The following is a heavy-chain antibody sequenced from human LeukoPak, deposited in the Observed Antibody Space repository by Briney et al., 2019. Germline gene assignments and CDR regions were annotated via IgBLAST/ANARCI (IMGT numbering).Heavy chain of an antibody. V-gene: IGHV3-23*01. CDR1: GFTFTDSA. D-gene: IGHD1-26*01. Sequence: PGGSLRLSCAASGFTFTDSAMTWFRQAPGKGLEWVSAISTSGGDTIYTDSVKDRFTISRDNSKNTLYLQMNSLRAEDTAIYYCAKGGSYAPLDYWGQGTLVTVSS. CDR3: AKGGSYAPLDY. CDR2: ISTSGGDT. J-gene: IGHJ4*02.